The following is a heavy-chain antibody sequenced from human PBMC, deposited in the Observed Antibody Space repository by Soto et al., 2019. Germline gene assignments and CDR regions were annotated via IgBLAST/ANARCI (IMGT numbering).Heavy chain of an antibody. V-gene: IGHV3-49*03. CDR1: GFTFGDYA. D-gene: IGHD2-2*01. CDR2: IRSKAYGETT. J-gene: IGHJ6*02. Sequence: GGSLRLSCTCFGFTFGDYAISWSRQAPGKGLEWVGVIRSKAYGETTDYGASVKGRFTILRDDSKSIAYLQLNSLQSEDTGVYYCTRYTYTSRYSYFGMDVWGHGTAVTVSS. CDR3: TRYTYTSRYSYFGMDV.